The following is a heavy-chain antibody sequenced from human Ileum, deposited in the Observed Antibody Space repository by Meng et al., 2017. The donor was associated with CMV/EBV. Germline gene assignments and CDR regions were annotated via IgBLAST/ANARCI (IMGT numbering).Heavy chain of an antibody. CDR2: IHTSGTT. CDR1: DGSISSYY. D-gene: IGHD2-2*01. J-gene: IGHJ4*02. V-gene: IGHV4-4*07. Sequence: HVQLQESGPGLVKPSETLSLTCTVSDGSISSYYWSWIRQSAGKGLEWIGRIHTSGTTNYNPSLKSRVTLSLDTSKDQFSLKLTSVTAADTAVYYCAREKSSCTSSTCYGVDSWGQGTLVPSPQ. CDR3: AREKSSCTSSTCYGVDS.